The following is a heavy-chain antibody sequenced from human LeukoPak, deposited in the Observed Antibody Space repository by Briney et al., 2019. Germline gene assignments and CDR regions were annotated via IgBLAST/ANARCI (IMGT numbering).Heavy chain of an antibody. D-gene: IGHD3-16*01. CDR2: INHNGNVN. Sequence: GGSLTLSCAASGFTFSSYWMNWGRQAPGKGLEWVASINHNGNVNYYVDSVKGRFTISRDNAKNSLYLQMSNLRAEDTAVYFCARGGGLDVWGQGATVTVSS. J-gene: IGHJ6*02. CDR3: ARGGGLDV. CDR1: GFTFSSYW. V-gene: IGHV3-7*03.